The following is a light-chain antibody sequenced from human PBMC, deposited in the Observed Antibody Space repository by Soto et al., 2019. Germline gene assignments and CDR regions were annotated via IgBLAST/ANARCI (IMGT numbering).Light chain of an antibody. J-gene: IGKJ4*01. Sequence: DIVMTQSPDSLAVSLGERATINCKSSQSVLYSSNNKNYLAWYQQKPGQPPKLLLYWASTRESEVPDRFSGSGSGTDFTLTISSLQAEDVAVYYCQKYYSTLLTFGGGTKVEIK. CDR1: QSVLYSSNNKNY. V-gene: IGKV4-1*01. CDR3: QKYYSTLLT. CDR2: WAS.